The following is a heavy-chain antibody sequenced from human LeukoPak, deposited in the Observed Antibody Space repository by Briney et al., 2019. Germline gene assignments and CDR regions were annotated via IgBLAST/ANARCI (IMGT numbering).Heavy chain of an antibody. D-gene: IGHD6-19*01. V-gene: IGHV3-48*01. CDR2: ISSSSSTI. CDR3: ARVSAVAGRYYYYYMDV. J-gene: IGHJ6*03. Sequence: GGSLRLSCAASGFTLSSYSMNWVRQAPGKGLEWVSYISSSSSTIYYADSVKGRFTISRDNAKNSLYLQMNSLRAEDTAVYYCARVSAVAGRYYYYYMDVWGKGTTVTISS. CDR1: GFTLSSYS.